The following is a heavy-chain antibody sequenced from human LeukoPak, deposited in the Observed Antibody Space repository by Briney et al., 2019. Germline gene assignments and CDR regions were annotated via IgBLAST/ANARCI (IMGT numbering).Heavy chain of an antibody. CDR1: GFTFSSYS. CDR3: AKDNYYDSSGGN. V-gene: IGHV3-23*01. D-gene: IGHD3-22*01. Sequence: PGGSLRLSCAASGFTFSSYSMNWVRQAPGKGLEWVSAISGSGGSTYYADSVKGRFTISRDNSKNTLYLQMNSLRAEDTAVYYCAKDNYYDSSGGNWGQGTLVTVSS. CDR2: ISGSGGST. J-gene: IGHJ4*02.